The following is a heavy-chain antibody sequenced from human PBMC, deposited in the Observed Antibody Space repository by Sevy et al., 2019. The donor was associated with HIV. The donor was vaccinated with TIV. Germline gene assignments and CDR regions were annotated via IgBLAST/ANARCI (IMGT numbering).Heavy chain of an antibody. D-gene: IGHD2-15*01. CDR3: AKDYCIGSGCFLGWLDP. CDR1: GFTLSSVG. V-gene: IGHV3-30*02. Sequence: GGSLRLSCAASGFTLSSVGIHWVRLTPGTGLEWLAFIGHGGNKYFYGASVKGGITTSRDNSKNTVSLQMNSLRVEDTAVYYCAKDYCIGSGCFLGWLDPRGQGTVVTVSS. CDR2: IGHGGNKY. J-gene: IGHJ5*02.